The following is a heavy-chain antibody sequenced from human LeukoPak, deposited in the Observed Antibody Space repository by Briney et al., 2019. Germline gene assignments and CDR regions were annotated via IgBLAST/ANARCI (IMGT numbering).Heavy chain of an antibody. Sequence: SETLSLTCAVYGGSFSGYYWSWIRQPPGKGLEWIGEINHSGSTNYNPSLKSRVTISVDTSKNQFSPKLSSVTAADTAVYYCARAVPAAFYYYYYYGMDVWGQGTTVTVSS. CDR1: GGSFSGYY. CDR2: INHSGST. CDR3: ARAVPAAFYYYYYYGMDV. J-gene: IGHJ6*02. V-gene: IGHV4-34*01. D-gene: IGHD2-2*01.